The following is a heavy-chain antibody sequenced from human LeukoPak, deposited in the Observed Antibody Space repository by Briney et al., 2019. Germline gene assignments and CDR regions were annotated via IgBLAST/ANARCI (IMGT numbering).Heavy chain of an antibody. D-gene: IGHD3-9*01. V-gene: IGHV3-7*01. CDR2: IDQDESDE. CDR3: ARDSRALYFPEI. CDR1: GFTFSSSW. Sequence: GGSLRLSCAASGFTFSSSWMSWVRQAPGKGLEWVANIDQDESDENYVDSVKGRFTISRDDAKNLLYLQMNSLRAEDTAVYYCARDSRALYFPEILGQGTMVTVSS. J-gene: IGHJ3*02.